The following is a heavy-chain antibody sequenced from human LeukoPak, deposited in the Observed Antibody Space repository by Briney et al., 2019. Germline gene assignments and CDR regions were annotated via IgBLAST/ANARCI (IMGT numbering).Heavy chain of an antibody. CDR2: IYHSGST. V-gene: IGHV4-30-2*01. D-gene: IGHD1-26*01. CDR1: GGSISSGGYS. Sequence: PSETLSLTCAVSGGSISSGGYSWSWIRQPPGKGLEWIGYIYHSGSTYYNPSLKSRVTISVDRSKNQFSLKLSSVTAADTAVYYCARQLNSVGAYDYWGQGTLVTVSS. J-gene: IGHJ4*02. CDR3: ARQLNSVGAYDY.